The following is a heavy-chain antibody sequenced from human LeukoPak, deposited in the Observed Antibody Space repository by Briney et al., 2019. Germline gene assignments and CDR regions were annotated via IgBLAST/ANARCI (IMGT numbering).Heavy chain of an antibody. J-gene: IGHJ3*02. CDR3: TTDPPTYYYDSSGPKRLDI. Sequence: PGRSLRLSCTASGFTFGEYSMSWVRQAPGKGLEWVGFIRKQDGTTEYAASVRGRFTISRDESNRIAYLQMNSLKTEDTAVYYCTTDPPTYYYDSSGPKRLDIWGQGTMVTVSS. V-gene: IGHV3-49*04. CDR2: IRKQDGTT. CDR1: GFTFGEYS. D-gene: IGHD3-22*01.